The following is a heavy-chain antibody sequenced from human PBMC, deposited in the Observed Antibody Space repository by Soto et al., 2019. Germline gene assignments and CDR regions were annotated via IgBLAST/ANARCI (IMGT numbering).Heavy chain of an antibody. J-gene: IGHJ4*02. D-gene: IGHD6-6*01. CDR2: INHSGST. CDR3: ARRSSSSGYYFDY. CDR1: GGSFSGYY. Sequence: LSLTCAVYGGSFSGYYWSWIRQPPGKGLEWIGEINHSGSTNYNPSLKSRVTISVDTSKNQFSLKLSSVTAADTAVYYCARRSSSSGYYFDYWGQGTLVTVSS. V-gene: IGHV4-34*01.